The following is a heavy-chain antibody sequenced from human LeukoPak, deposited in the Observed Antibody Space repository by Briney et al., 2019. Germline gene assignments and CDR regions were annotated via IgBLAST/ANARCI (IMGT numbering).Heavy chain of an antibody. CDR1: GYTFTSYD. V-gene: IGHV1-8*01. CDR2: MNPNSGNT. CDR3: ARVSRDYYDFWSGYYKYYYYYGMDV. Sequence: ASVKVSCKASGYTFTSYDINWVRQATGQGLEWMGWMNPNSGNTGYAQKFQGRVTMTRNTSISTAYMELSSLRSEDTAVYYCARVSRDYYDFWSGYYKYYYYYGMDVWGQGTTVTVSS. J-gene: IGHJ6*02. D-gene: IGHD3-3*01.